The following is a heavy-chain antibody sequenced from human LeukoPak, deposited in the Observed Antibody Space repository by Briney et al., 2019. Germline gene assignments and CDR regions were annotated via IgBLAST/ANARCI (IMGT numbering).Heavy chain of an antibody. J-gene: IGHJ6*02. CDR2: ISSSSSYI. CDR1: GFTFSSYS. V-gene: IGHV3-21*01. D-gene: IGHD3-10*01. Sequence: GGSLGLSCAASGFTFSSYSMNWVRQAPGKGLEWVSSISSSSSYIYYTDSVKGRFTISRDNAKNSLYLQMNSLRAEDTAVYYCASSHRDYYGSGSYYLDYYGMDVWGQGTTVTVSS. CDR3: ASSHRDYYGSGSYYLDYYGMDV.